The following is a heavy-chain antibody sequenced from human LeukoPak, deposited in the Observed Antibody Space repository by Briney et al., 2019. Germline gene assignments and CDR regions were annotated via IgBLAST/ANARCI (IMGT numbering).Heavy chain of an antibody. J-gene: IGHJ4*02. CDR1: GGTFSSYA. Sequence: ASVKVSCKASGGTFSSYAISWVRQAPGQGLGWMGGIIPIFGTANYAQKFQGRVTITADESTSTAYMELSSLRSEDTAVYYCATLSYSYGHHGSYWGQGTLVTVSS. V-gene: IGHV1-69*13. D-gene: IGHD5-18*01. CDR3: ATLSYSYGHHGSY. CDR2: IIPIFGTA.